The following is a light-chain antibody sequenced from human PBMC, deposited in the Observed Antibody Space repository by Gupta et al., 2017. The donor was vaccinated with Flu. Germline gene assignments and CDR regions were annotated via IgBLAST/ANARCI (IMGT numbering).Light chain of an antibody. CDR1: SSIIGAGYR. V-gene: IGLV1-40*01. J-gene: IGLJ3*02. CDR2: DPN. Sequence: HSVLPHPPSSSAAPRQPVPMSCPWSSSIIGAGYRLPCYHQLPGTAPTLLIYDPNNRPSGVPDRFSGAKSGSSAALAITGRQAEDEADDYCQSYDIARSGWVFGGGTKLTVL. CDR3: QSYDIARSGWV.